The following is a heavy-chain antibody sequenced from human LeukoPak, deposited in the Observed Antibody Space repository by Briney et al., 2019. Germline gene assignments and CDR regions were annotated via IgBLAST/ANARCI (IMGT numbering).Heavy chain of an antibody. V-gene: IGHV4-59*01. CDR1: GDSISNYY. D-gene: IGHD2-2*01. CDR3: ARERLYQLRPWYFDL. Sequence: SETLSLTCTVSGDSISNYYWTWIRQPPGKGLEWIGHINYSGNTNYNPSLKSRVTISVDTSKNQFSLRLSSVTAADTAVYYCARERLYQLRPWYFDLWGRGTLVTVFS. J-gene: IGHJ2*01. CDR2: INYSGNT.